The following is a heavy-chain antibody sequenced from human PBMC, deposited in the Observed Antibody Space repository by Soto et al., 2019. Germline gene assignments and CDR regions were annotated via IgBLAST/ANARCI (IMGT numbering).Heavy chain of an antibody. CDR3: ARPNSLEGSGMGLFDP. V-gene: IGHV5-10-1*01. CDR2: IDPSDSYT. CDR1: GYSFTSYW. D-gene: IGHD2-15*01. Sequence: GESLKISCKGSGYSFTSYWISWVRQMPGKGLEWMGRIDPSDSYTNYSPSFQGHVTISADKSISTAYLQWSSLKASDTAMYYCARPNSLEGSGMGLFDPWGQGTLVTVSS. J-gene: IGHJ5*02.